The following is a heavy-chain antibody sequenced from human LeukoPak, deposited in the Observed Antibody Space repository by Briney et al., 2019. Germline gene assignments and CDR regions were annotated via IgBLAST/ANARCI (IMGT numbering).Heavy chain of an antibody. D-gene: IGHD1-26*01. J-gene: IGHJ4*02. CDR1: GYSISSGYY. CDR3: ARLRGLSGSYYGGGLDY. V-gene: IGHV4-38-2*02. CDR2: IYHSGST. Sequence: PSETLSLTCTVSGYSISSGYYWGWIRQPPGKGLEWIGSIYHSGSTNYNPSLKSRVTISVDTSKNQFSLKLSSVTAADTAVYYCARLRGLSGSYYGGGLDYWGQGTLVTVSS.